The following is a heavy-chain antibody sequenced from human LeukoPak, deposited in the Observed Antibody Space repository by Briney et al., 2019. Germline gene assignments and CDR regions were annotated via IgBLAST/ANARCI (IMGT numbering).Heavy chain of an antibody. Sequence: SETLSLTCTVSGDSISSYYWTWIRQPAGKGPDWIGRIFPGGTSYFNPSLKSRVTLSVDTSKNQFSLRLTSVTAADTAVYYCARGPLTEAHTFDIWGQGTTVTVSS. J-gene: IGHJ3*02. V-gene: IGHV4-4*07. D-gene: IGHD1-14*01. CDR1: GDSISSYY. CDR2: IFPGGTS. CDR3: ARGPLTEAHTFDI.